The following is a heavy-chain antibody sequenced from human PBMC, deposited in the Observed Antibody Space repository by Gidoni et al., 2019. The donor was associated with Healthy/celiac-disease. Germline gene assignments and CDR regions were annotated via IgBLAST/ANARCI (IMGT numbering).Heavy chain of an antibody. Sequence: QVQLVESGGGVVQPGRSLRLSCAASGFTFSSYGMHWVRQAPGNGLEWVAVIWYDGSNKYYADSVKGRFTISRDNSKNTLYLQMNSLRAEDTAVYYCARGSRWIAARPGMDYYYYGMDVWGQGTTVTVSS. J-gene: IGHJ6*02. CDR3: ARGSRWIAARPGMDYYYYGMDV. CDR1: GFTFSSYG. CDR2: IWYDGSNK. D-gene: IGHD6-6*01. V-gene: IGHV3-33*01.